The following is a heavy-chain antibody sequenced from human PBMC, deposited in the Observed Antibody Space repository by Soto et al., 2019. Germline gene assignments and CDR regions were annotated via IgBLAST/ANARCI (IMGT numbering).Heavy chain of an antibody. V-gene: IGHV3-30*18. CDR2: ISYDGTNE. CDR1: GFTFSSYG. D-gene: IGHD3-22*01. J-gene: IGHJ6*02. Sequence: GSLRLSCAASGFTFSSYGMHWVRQAPGKGLEWLAVISYDGTNEYYADSVKGLFTISRDNSKNTLYLQINSLRAEDSAVYHCAKDIISGSSYYFYGMDVWGHGTTVTVSS. CDR3: AKDIISGSSYYFYGMDV.